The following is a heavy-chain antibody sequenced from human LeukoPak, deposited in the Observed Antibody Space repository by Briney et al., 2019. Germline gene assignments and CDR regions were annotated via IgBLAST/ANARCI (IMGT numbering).Heavy chain of an antibody. J-gene: IGHJ3*02. Sequence: SETLSLTCIVSGDSVSSGSYYWSWTRQPPGKGLEWTGYIYYTGSTNYNPSLKSRVTISVDRSKNQFSLKLSSVTAADTAVYYCARGAVIDAFDIWGQGTMVTVSS. CDR3: ARGAVIDAFDI. CDR2: IYYTGST. V-gene: IGHV4-61*01. CDR1: GDSVSSGSYY.